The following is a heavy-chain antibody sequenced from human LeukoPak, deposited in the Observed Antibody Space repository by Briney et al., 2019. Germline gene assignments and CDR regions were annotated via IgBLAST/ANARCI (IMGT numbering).Heavy chain of an antibody. V-gene: IGHV3-48*04. CDR1: GFTFSSYS. J-gene: IGHJ4*02. Sequence: GGSLRLSCAASGFTFSSYSMNWVRQAPGKGLEWVSYISSSSSTMYYADSVKGRFTISRDNAKNTLFLQMNSLRAEDTAVYYCARNGWPIDYWGQGTLVTVSS. CDR3: ARNGWPIDY. D-gene: IGHD2-15*01. CDR2: ISSSSSTM.